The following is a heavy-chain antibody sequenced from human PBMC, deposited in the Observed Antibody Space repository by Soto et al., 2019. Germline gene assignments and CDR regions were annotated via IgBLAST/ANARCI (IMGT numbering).Heavy chain of an antibody. CDR3: ARGGTVPGIAAAGIVY. CDR1: GYTFTSYA. V-gene: IGHV1-3*01. D-gene: IGHD6-13*01. CDR2: INAGNGNT. Sequence: ASVKVSCKASGYTFTSYAMHWVRQAPGQRLEWMGWINAGNGNTKYSQKFQGRVTITRDTSASTAYMELSSLRSEDTAVYYCARGGTVPGIAAAGIVYWGQGTLVTVS. J-gene: IGHJ4*02.